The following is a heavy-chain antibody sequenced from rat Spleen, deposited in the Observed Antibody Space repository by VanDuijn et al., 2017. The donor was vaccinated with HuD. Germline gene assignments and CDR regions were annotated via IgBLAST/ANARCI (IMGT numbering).Heavy chain of an antibody. D-gene: IGHD1-2*01. CDR1: GFTFSDHN. CDR2: ISSGGGAT. V-gene: IGHV5-7*01. CDR3: ARHYYSFDY. J-gene: IGHJ2*01. Sequence: EVQLVESGGGLVQPGRSLKVFCAALGFTFSDHNMAWVRQTPKKGLEWVATISSGGGATYYPDSVKGRFSISRDNVKSTLYLQMDSLRSEDTATYYCARHYYSFDYWGQGVLVTVSS.